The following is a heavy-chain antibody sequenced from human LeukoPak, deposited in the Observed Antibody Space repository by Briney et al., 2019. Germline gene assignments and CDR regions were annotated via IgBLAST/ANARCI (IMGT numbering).Heavy chain of an antibody. V-gene: IGHV1-69*06. J-gene: IGHJ4*02. D-gene: IGHD6-19*01. CDR1: GGTFSSYA. Sequence: GASVKVSCKASGGTFSSYAISWVRQAPGQGLEWMGGIIPIFGTADYAQKFQGRVTITADKSTSTAYTELSSLRSEDTAVYYCARGLAVAGGVIHWGQGTLVTVSS. CDR2: IIPIFGTA. CDR3: ARGLAVAGGVIH.